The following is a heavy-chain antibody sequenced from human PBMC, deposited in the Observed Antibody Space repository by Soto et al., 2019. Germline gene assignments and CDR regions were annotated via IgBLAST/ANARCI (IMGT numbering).Heavy chain of an antibody. Sequence: GGSLRLSCAASGFTFSSYAMSWVRQAPGKGLEWVSAIRGSGGSTYYADSVKGRFTISRDNSKNTLYLQMNSLRAEDTAVYYCAKDPGDITGDASFDYWGQGTLVTISS. CDR1: GFTFSSYA. J-gene: IGHJ4*02. CDR3: AKDPGDITGDASFDY. V-gene: IGHV3-23*01. CDR2: IRGSGGST. D-gene: IGHD7-27*01.